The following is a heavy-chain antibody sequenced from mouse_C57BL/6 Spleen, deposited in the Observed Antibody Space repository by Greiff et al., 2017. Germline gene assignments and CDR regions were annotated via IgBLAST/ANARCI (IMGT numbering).Heavy chain of an antibody. J-gene: IGHJ2*01. CDR1: GYAFSSYW. Sequence: QVQLQQSGAELVKPGASVKISCKASGYAFSSYWMNWVKQRPGQGLEWIGMIHPNSGSTNYNEKFKSKATLTVDKSSSTAYMQLSSLTSEDSAVYYCARSLFDYWGQGTTLTVSS. CDR2: IHPNSGST. CDR3: ARSLFDY. V-gene: IGHV1-64*01. D-gene: IGHD6-2*01.